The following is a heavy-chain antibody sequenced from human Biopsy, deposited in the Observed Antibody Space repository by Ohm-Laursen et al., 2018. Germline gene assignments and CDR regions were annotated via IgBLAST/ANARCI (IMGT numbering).Heavy chain of an antibody. J-gene: IGHJ3*01. V-gene: IGHV1-2*02. D-gene: IGHD3-16*01. CDR1: GYAVNDYF. Sequence: SVKVSCKCSGYAVNDYFLHWLRQAPGQGPEWMGWISPNSGGKNYAQKFQGRVTMTTDTSTSTVYLELRRLISDDTAVYYCARDIMNRIAGLVARSDVFDVWGQGTLVTVSS. CDR2: ISPNSGGK. CDR3: ARDIMNRIAGLVARSDVFDV.